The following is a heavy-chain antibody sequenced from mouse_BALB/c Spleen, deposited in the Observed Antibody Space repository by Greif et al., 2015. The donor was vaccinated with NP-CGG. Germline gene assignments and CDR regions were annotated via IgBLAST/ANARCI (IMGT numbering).Heavy chain of an antibody. D-gene: IGHD3-1*01. CDR2: IRNKANGYTT. J-gene: IGHJ4*01. V-gene: IGHV7-3*02. CDR1: GFTFTDYY. Sequence: EVKLMESGGGLVQPGGSLRLSCATSGFTFTDYYMSWVRQPPGKALEWLGFIRNKANGYTTEYSASVKGRFTISRDNSQSILYLQMNTLRAEDSATYYCARDGELGLPSYYAMDYWGQGTSVTVSS. CDR3: ARDGELGLPSYYAMDY.